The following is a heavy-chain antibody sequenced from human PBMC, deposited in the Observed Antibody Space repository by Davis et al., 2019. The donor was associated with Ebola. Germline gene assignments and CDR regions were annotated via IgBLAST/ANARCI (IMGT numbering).Heavy chain of an antibody. D-gene: IGHD1-1*01. CDR3: ARGRGNWSGWFDP. V-gene: IGHV4-34*01. CDR2: INHSGST. J-gene: IGHJ5*02. Sequence: MPSETLSLTCAVYGGSFSGYYWSWIRQPPGKGLEWIGEINHSGSTNYNPSLKSRVTISVDTSKNQFSLKLSSVTAADTAVYYCARGRGNWSGWFDPWGQGTLVTVSS. CDR1: GGSFSGYY.